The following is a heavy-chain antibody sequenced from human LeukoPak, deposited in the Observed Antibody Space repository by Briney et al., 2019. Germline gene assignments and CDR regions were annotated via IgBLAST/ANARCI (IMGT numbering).Heavy chain of an antibody. D-gene: IGHD2-21*02. CDR1: DYSISSAYY. V-gene: IGHV4-38-2*02. Sequence: SETLSLTCAVSDYSISSAYYWGWIRQPPGKGLEWIGSIYHSGSTDYNPSLKSRVTISVDTSKNQFSLKLRPVTAADTAVYYCARDQAYCGGDCYFDCWGQGTLVTVSS. J-gene: IGHJ4*02. CDR3: ARDQAYCGGDCYFDC. CDR2: IYHSGST.